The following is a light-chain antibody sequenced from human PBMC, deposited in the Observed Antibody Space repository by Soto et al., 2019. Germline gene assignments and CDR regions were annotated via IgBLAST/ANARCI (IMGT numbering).Light chain of an antibody. CDR2: EVN. CDR1: SSDIGAYNS. J-gene: IGLJ2*01. V-gene: IGLV2-8*01. Sequence: QSALTQPPSASGSPGQSVTMSCTGTSSDIGAYNSVSWYQQHPGKAPQLMIYEVNKRPSGVPDRFSGSKSGNTASLTVSGLQAEDEADYYCSSSAGSNTFVVFGGGTKLTVL. CDR3: SSSAGSNTFVV.